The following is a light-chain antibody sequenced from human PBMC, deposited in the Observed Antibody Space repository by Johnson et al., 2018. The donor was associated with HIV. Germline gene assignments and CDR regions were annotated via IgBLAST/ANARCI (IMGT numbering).Light chain of an antibody. Sequence: QSVLSQPPSVSAAPGQKVTISCSGRSANIGDNSVSWYQQLPGTAPKLLIYENNKRPSGIPDRFSGSKSGTSATLGITGLPTGDEADYYCGTWDSSLSAYVFGTGTKVTVL. J-gene: IGLJ1*01. CDR1: SANIGDNS. CDR3: GTWDSSLSAYV. V-gene: IGLV1-51*02. CDR2: ENN.